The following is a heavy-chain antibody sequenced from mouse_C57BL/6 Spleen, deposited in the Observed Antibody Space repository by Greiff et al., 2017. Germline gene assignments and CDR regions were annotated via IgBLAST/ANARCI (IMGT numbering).Heavy chain of an antibody. CDR2: SRNKANDYTT. J-gene: IGHJ4*01. CDR3: ARVLYGNYAMDY. CDR1: GFTFSDFY. V-gene: IGHV7-1*01. D-gene: IGHD2-1*01. Sequence: EVMLVESGGGLVQSGRSLRLSCATSGFTFSDFYMEWVRQAPGKGLEWIAASRNKANDYTTEYSASVKGRFIVSRDTSQSILYLQMNALRAEDTAIYYCARVLYGNYAMDYWGQGTSVTVSS.